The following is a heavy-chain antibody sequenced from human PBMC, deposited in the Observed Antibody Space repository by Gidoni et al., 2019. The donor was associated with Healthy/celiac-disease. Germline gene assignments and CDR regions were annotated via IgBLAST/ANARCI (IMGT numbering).Heavy chain of an antibody. CDR2: RWDDGSNK. V-gene: IGHV3-33*01. CDR1: GFTFSSYG. CDR3: ARDWDSSGRADGY. J-gene: IGHJ4*02. D-gene: IGHD6-19*01. Sequence: QVQLVESGGGVVQPWRSLRLSCAAPGFTFSSYGLPWVRPAPGKGLEWVAVRWDDGSNKYYADAVKGRFTISRDNSKNTLYLQMNSLRAEDTAVYYCARDWDSSGRADGYWGQGTLVTVSS.